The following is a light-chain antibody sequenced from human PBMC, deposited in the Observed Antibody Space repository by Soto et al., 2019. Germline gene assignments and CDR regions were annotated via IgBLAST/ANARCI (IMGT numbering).Light chain of an antibody. Sequence: DIVMTQSPDSLAVSLGERATINCKSSQTVLYSSNNKNYLAWYQQKSGQPPKLLIYWASTRESGVPDRFSGSGSGTDSTLTISSLQAEDVADYYCQQYYSTPLTFGGGTKVDIK. CDR2: WAS. V-gene: IGKV4-1*01. J-gene: IGKJ4*01. CDR3: QQYYSTPLT. CDR1: QTVLYSSNNKNY.